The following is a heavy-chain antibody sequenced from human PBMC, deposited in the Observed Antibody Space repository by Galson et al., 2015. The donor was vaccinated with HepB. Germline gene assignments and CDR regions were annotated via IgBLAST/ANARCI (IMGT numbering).Heavy chain of an antibody. Sequence: SLRLSCAASGFTFSSYAMSWVRQAPGKGLEWVSGIRGSGGSTYYADSVKGRFTISRDNSENTLYLQMNSLRAEDTAVYYCAKNGRITMIVVVHYWGQGALVTVSS. V-gene: IGHV3-23*01. CDR1: GFTFSSYA. CDR3: AKNGRITMIVVVHY. J-gene: IGHJ4*02. D-gene: IGHD3-22*01. CDR2: IRGSGGST.